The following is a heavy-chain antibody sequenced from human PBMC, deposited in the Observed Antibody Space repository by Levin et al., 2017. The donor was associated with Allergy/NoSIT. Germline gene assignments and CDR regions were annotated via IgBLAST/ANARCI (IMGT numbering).Heavy chain of an antibody. D-gene: IGHD6-6*01. J-gene: IGHJ4*02. CDR3: ARVKPEYSSTSGEYFDY. CDR1: GGSVSSENYY. Sequence: SETLSLTCTVSGGSVSSENYYWSWLRQPPGKGLEWIGYIYYIGSTNYNASLQSRVTISVDTSKNQFSLKLKSVTAADTAVYYCARVKPEYSSTSGEYFDYWGQGTLVTVSS. V-gene: IGHV4-61*01. CDR2: IYYIGST.